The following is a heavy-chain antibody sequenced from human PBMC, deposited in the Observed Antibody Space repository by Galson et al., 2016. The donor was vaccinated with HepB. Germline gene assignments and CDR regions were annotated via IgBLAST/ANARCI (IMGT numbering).Heavy chain of an antibody. CDR1: GFTFGSYW. D-gene: IGHD3-10*01. CDR2: INSDGSST. V-gene: IGHV3-74*01. J-gene: IGHJ5*02. CDR3: AKDSAAEGATDWFDP. Sequence: SLRLSCAASGFTFGSYWMHWVRQGPGKGPVWVSRINSDGSSTSYADSVKGRFTISRDNAKNTLYLHMNSLTAEDTAVYYCAKDSAAEGATDWFDPWGQGALVTVAS.